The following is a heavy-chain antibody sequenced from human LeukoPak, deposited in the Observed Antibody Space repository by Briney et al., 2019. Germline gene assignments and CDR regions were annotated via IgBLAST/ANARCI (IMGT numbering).Heavy chain of an antibody. CDR1: GFTFSDYY. J-gene: IGHJ4*02. CDR2: ISSSGSTI. V-gene: IGHV3-11*04. Sequence: PGGSLRLSCAASGFTFSDYYMSWIRQAPGKGLEWVSYISSSGSTIYYADSVKGRFTISRDNAKNSLYLQMNSLGAEDMAVYYCARAPSYYYDSSGYCRYWGQGTLVTVSS. D-gene: IGHD3-22*01. CDR3: ARAPSYYYDSSGYCRY.